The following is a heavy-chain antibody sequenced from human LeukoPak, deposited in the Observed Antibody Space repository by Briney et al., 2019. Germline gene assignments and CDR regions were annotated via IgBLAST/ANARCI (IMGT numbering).Heavy chain of an antibody. CDR2: ISYDGSNK. Sequence: GGSLRLSCAASGFTFSSYAMHWVRQAPGKGLEWVAVISYDGSNKYYADSVKGRFTISRDNSKNTLYLQMNSLRAEDTAVYYCARSLLDYYDSSGYLFWGQGTMVTVPS. V-gene: IGHV3-30-3*01. D-gene: IGHD3-22*01. J-gene: IGHJ3*01. CDR1: GFTFSSYA. CDR3: ARSLLDYYDSSGYLF.